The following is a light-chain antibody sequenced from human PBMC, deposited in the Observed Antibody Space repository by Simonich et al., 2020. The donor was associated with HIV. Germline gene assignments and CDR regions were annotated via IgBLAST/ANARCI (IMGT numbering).Light chain of an antibody. CDR3: SSYAGSNYVV. J-gene: IGLJ2*01. CDR2: EVN. CDR1: SSDVGGYNY. V-gene: IGLV2-8*01. Sequence: QSALTQPPSASGSPGQSVTISCTGTSSDVGGYNYVSWYQQHPGHAPKLMIYEVNKRPSGVPDRFSGSTSGNTASLTVSGLQAEDEADYYCSSYAGSNYVVFGGGTKLTVL.